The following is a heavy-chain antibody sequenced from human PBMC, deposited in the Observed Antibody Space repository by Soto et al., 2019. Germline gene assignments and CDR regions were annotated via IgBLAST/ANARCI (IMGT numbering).Heavy chain of an antibody. CDR2: IYYRGNT. V-gene: IGHV4-31*03. Sequence: LSLTCTVSYGSVSSDPFYWKWIRQHPGKGLEWLGYIYYRGNTYYHPSLKSRVTISIDTSKNQFSLRLNSVTAADTAVYYCARPGYSSSDFDHRGQGTLVTVSS. CDR1: YGSVSSDPFY. CDR3: ARPGYSSSDFDH. D-gene: IGHD6-13*01. J-gene: IGHJ4*01.